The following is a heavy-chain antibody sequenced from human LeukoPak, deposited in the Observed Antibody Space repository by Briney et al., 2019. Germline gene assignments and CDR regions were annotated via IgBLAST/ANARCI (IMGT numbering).Heavy chain of an antibody. J-gene: IGHJ5*02. D-gene: IGHD3-3*01. CDR3: ARSITIVGVVITRRRRNWFDP. CDR1: GGSFSGYY. Sequence: SETLSLTCAVYGGSFSGYYWSWIRQPPGKGLEWIGEINHSGSTNYNPSLKSRVTISVDTSKNQFSLKLSSVTAADTAVYYCARSITIVGVVITRRRRNWFDPWGQGTLVTVSS. V-gene: IGHV4-34*01. CDR2: INHSGST.